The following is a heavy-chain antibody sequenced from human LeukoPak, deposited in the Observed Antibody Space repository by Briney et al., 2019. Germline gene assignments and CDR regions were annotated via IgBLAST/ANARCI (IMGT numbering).Heavy chain of an antibody. CDR3: STLWGIVPAAPYLDY. J-gene: IGHJ4*02. CDR1: GFTFSNAW. D-gene: IGHD3-16*01. Sequence: PGGSLRLSCAASGFTFSNAWMTWVRQAPGKGLEWVGHIKSEADGGTTDYAAPVKDRFTISRDDSKNTPYLQMNSLKTEDTAVYYCSTLWGIVPAAPYLDYWGQGTLLIVSS. V-gene: IGHV3-15*01. CDR2: IKSEADGGTT.